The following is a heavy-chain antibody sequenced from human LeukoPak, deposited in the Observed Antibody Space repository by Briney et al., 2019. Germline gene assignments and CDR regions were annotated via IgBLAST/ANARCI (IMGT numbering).Heavy chain of an antibody. D-gene: IGHD3-22*01. CDR3: ARVDYYKTWGAFDI. V-gene: IGHV3-48*03. J-gene: IGHJ3*02. CDR2: ISSSGSTI. Sequence: GGSLRLSCAASGFTFSSCEMNWVRQAPGKGLEWVSYISSSGSTIYYADSVKGRFTISRDNAKNSLYLQMNSLRAEDTAVYYCARVDYYKTWGAFDIWGQGTMVTVSS. CDR1: GFTFSSCE.